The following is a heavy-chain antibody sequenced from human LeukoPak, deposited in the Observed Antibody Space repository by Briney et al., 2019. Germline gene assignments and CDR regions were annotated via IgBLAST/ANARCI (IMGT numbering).Heavy chain of an antibody. V-gene: IGHV3-30-3*01. Sequence: GGSLRLSCAASAFTFSSYAMHWVRQAPGKGLEWVAVTSYDESTKHYADSVKGRFTISRDNAGNSLYLQMNSLRAEDTAVYYCARDGPPWAFDIWGQGTMVTVSS. J-gene: IGHJ3*02. CDR2: TSYDESTK. D-gene: IGHD1-14*01. CDR3: ARDGPPWAFDI. CDR1: AFTFSSYA.